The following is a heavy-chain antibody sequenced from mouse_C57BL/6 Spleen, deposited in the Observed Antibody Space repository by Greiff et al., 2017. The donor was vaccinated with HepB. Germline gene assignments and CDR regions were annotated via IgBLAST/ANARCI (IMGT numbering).Heavy chain of an antibody. V-gene: IGHV14-4*01. CDR1: GFNIKDDY. CDR2: IDPENGDT. CDR3: TTGNYGSSSWFAY. D-gene: IGHD1-1*01. Sequence: EVKLQQSGAELVRPGASVKLSCTASGFNIKDDYMHWVKQRPEQGLEWIGWIDPENGDTEYASKFQGKATITADTSSNTAYLQLSSLTSEDTAVYYCTTGNYGSSSWFAYWGQGTLVTVSA. J-gene: IGHJ3*01.